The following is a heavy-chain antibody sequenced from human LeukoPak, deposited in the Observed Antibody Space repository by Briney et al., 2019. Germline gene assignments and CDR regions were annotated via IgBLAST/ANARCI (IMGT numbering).Heavy chain of an antibody. V-gene: IGHV3-21*01. CDR3: ARTRSPQTVVTEGFDY. Sequence: GGSLRLSCAASGFTFSSYSMNWVRQAPGKGLEWVSSISSSSSYIYYADSVKGRFTISRDNAKNSLYLQMNSLRAEDTAVYYCARTRSPQTVVTEGFDYWGQGTLVTVSS. J-gene: IGHJ4*02. CDR1: GFTFSSYS. CDR2: ISSSSSYI. D-gene: IGHD4-23*01.